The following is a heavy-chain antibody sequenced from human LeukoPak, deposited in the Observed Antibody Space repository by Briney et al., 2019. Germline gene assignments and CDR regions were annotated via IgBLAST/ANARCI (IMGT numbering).Heavy chain of an antibody. Sequence: ASVKVSCKASGGTFSSYAISWVRQAPGQGLEWMGWISAYNGNTNYAQKLQGRVTMTTDTSTSTAYMELRSLRSDDTAVYYCAVVGGDYGSGTTPGGDMDVWGQGTTVTVSS. CDR3: AVVGGDYGSGTTPGGDMDV. CDR2: ISAYNGNT. CDR1: GGTFSSYA. D-gene: IGHD3-10*01. J-gene: IGHJ6*02. V-gene: IGHV1-18*01.